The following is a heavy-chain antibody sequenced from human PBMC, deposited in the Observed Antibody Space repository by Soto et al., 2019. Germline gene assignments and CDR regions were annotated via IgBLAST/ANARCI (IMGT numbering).Heavy chain of an antibody. CDR1: GFTVSSNY. D-gene: IGHD6-19*01. CDR2: IYSGGST. V-gene: IGHV3-53*01. CDR3: ARDRYSSGWSHNWFDP. Sequence: GGSLRLSCPASGFTVSSNYMSWVRQAPGKGLEWVSVIYSGGSTYYADSVKGRFTISRDNSKNTLYLQMNSLRAEDTAVYYCARDRYSSGWSHNWFDPWGQGTLVTVSS. J-gene: IGHJ5*02.